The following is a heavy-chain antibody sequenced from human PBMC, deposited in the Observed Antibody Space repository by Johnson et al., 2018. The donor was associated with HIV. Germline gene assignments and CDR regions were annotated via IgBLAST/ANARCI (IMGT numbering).Heavy chain of an antibody. CDR1: GFTFSSYA. CDR3: ARGGSSGYMDDAFDI. CDR2: ISSNGGST. J-gene: IGHJ3*02. Sequence: VQLVESGAGLVQPGGSLRLSCAASGFTFSSYAMHWVRQAPGKGLEYVSAISSNGGSTYYANSVKGRFTISRDNSKNTLYLQMNSLRAEDTAVYYCARGGSSGYMDDAFDIWGQGTMVTVSS. V-gene: IGHV3-64*01. D-gene: IGHD1-26*01.